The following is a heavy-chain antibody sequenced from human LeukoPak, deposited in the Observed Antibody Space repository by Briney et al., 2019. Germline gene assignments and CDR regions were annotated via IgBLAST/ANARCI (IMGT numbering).Heavy chain of an antibody. J-gene: IGHJ6*03. D-gene: IGHD3-16*01. CDR1: GFIFDDYA. CDR2: ISWDSDSL. Sequence: GGSLRLSCAASGFIFDDYAMHWVRQAPGKGLEWVSGISWDSDSLDYADSVKGRFTISRDNAKNSLYLQMNSLRAEDMALYYCAKGGGGRLIYYYYMDVWGKGTTVTVSS. CDR3: AKGGGGRLIYYYYMDV. V-gene: IGHV3-9*03.